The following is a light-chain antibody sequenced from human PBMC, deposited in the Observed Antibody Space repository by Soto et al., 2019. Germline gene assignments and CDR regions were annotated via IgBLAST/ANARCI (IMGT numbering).Light chain of an antibody. CDR2: GAS. CDR3: QHYGSSQYT. J-gene: IGKJ2*01. Sequence: DMVLTQSPGTLSLSPGERPTLSCRATQSVSSSYFAWYQQKPGQAPRLLIYGASSRATGIPDRFSGSGSGTDFTLTISRLEPADFAVYYCQHYGSSQYTFGQGTKLEIK. CDR1: QSVSSSY. V-gene: IGKV3-20*01.